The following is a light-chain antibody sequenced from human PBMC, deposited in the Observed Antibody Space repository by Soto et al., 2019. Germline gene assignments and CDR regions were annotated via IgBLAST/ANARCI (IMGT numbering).Light chain of an antibody. CDR3: QQYGSSPPIT. CDR2: GAS. J-gene: IGKJ5*01. CDR1: QSVSSSY. V-gene: IGKV3-20*01. Sequence: EIVWTQSPGTLSLSPGERATLSCRASQSVSSSYLAWYQQKPGQAPRLLNYGASSRATGIPDRFSDSGSGTDFTLTISRQEPDDFAVYYCQQYGSSPPITFRQGTRLETK.